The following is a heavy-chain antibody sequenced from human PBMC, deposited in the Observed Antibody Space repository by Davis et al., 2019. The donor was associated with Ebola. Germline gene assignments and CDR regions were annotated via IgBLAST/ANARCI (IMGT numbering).Heavy chain of an antibody. CDR3: AKEDGGSGWSTFDC. V-gene: IGHV3-30*02. D-gene: IGHD3-16*01. CDR2: ISYDGRDK. J-gene: IGHJ4*02. CDR1: RFTFNKFG. Sequence: PGGSLRLSCAASRFTFNKFGMHWVRQAPGKGLEWVAFISYDGRDKCYADSVKGRFTISRDNSKNTLYLQMNSLRPEDTAVYYCAKEDGGSGWSTFDCWGQGTLVTASS.